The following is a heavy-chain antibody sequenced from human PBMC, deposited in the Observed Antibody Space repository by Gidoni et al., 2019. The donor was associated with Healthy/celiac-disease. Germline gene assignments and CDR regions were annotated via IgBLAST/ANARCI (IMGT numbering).Heavy chain of an antibody. V-gene: IGHV4-31*03. CDR1: GGSISSGGYY. Sequence: QVQLQESGPGLVKPSQTLSLTCTVSGGSISSGGYYWSWIRQHPGKGLEWIGYIYYSGSTYYHPSLKSRVTISVDTSKNQFSLKLSSVTAADTAVYYCARVGYYDSRNWFDPWGQGTLVTVSS. J-gene: IGHJ5*02. CDR2: IYYSGST. CDR3: ARVGYYDSRNWFDP. D-gene: IGHD3-9*01.